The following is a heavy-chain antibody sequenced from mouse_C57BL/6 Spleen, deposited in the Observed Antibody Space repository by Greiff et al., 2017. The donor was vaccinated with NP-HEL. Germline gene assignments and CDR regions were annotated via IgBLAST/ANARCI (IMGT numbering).Heavy chain of an antibody. CDR2: IYPRSGNT. V-gene: IGHV1-81*01. CDR1: GYTFTSYG. Sequence: QVQLQQSGAELARPGASVKLSCKASGYTFTSYGISWVKQRTGQGLEWIGEIYPRSGNTYYNEKFKGKATLTADKSSSTAYMELRSLTSEDSAVYFCASEDFYAMDYWGQGTSVTVSS. J-gene: IGHJ4*01. CDR3: ASEDFYAMDY.